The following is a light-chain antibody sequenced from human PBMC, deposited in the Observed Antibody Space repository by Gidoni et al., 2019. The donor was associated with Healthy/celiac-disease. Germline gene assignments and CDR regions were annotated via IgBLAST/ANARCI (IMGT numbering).Light chain of an antibody. CDR3: QQYNNWPPFT. Sequence: EIVMTPSPATLSVSPGERATLSCRASQSVSSNLAWYQQKPGQAPRLLIYGASIRATGIPARFSGSGSGTEFTLTISSLQSEDFAVYYCQQYNNWPPFTFGPGTKVDIK. J-gene: IGKJ3*01. CDR1: QSVSSN. V-gene: IGKV3D-15*01. CDR2: GAS.